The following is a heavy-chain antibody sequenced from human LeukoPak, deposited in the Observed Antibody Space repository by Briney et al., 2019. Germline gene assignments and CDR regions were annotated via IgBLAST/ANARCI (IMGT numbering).Heavy chain of an antibody. Sequence: ASVKVSCKASGYTFTIYGISWERRAPGQGLEWMGGISAYNGNTNYAQKLQGRVTMTTDTSTSTAYMELRSLRSDDTAVYYCARGVYCSSTSCYARVDTAMVTLRYWGQGTLVTVSS. CDR3: ARGVYCSSTSCYARVDTAMVTLRY. J-gene: IGHJ4*02. V-gene: IGHV1-18*01. CDR2: ISAYNGNT. CDR1: GYTFTIYG. D-gene: IGHD2-2*01.